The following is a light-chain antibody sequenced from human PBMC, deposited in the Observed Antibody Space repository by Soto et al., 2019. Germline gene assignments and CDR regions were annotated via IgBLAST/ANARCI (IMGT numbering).Light chain of an antibody. CDR1: QSISSW. Sequence: DIPMTQSPSTLSASVGDRVTITCRASQSISSWLAWYQQKPGKAPKLLIYKASSLESGVPSRFSGRGSGTEFTLTISSLQPDDFATYYCQQYNSYPTTFGQGTKVEIK. V-gene: IGKV1-5*03. J-gene: IGKJ1*01. CDR3: QQYNSYPTT. CDR2: KAS.